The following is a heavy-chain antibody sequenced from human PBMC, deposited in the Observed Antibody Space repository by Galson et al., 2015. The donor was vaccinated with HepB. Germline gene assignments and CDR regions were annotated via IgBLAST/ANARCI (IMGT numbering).Heavy chain of an antibody. D-gene: IGHD3-22*01. CDR1: GGALSSYI. J-gene: IGHJ3*02. CDR2: INSRGIT. V-gene: IGHV4-59*12. Sequence: ETLSLTCTVSGGALSSYIWTWIRQPPGKGLERVGYINSRGITDYNPSLNSRGSILVDKSKKQLSLRFTSVTAADTAVYYCATTYTSGPSLEAFESWGQGTMVTVSS. CDR3: ATTYTSGPSLEAFES.